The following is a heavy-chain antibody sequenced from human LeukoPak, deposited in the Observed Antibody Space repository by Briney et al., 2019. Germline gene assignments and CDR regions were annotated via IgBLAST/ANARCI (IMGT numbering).Heavy chain of an antibody. CDR1: GFTFDGYG. CDR3: VKDMATTNWYLDL. V-gene: IGHV3-43D*03. D-gene: IGHD5-24*01. CDR2: ISWDGGST. Sequence: PGGSLRLSCAASGFTFDGYGMHWVRQAPGKGLEWVSLISWDGGSTYYADSVKGRFTISRDNSKNSLYLQMNSLRAEDTALYYCVKDMATTNWYLDLWGRGTLVTVSA. J-gene: IGHJ2*01.